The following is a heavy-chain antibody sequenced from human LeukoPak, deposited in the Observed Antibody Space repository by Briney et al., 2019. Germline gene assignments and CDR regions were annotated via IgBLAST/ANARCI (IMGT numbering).Heavy chain of an antibody. CDR2: MNPNSGNT. J-gene: IGHJ4*02. D-gene: IGHD3-22*01. CDR1: GYTFTSYD. V-gene: IGHV1-8*01. CDR3: ARAGSSGYYRDFDY. Sequence: ASVKVSCKASGYTFTSYDINWVRRATGQGREWMGWMNPNSGNTGYAQKFQGRVTMTRNTSISTAYMELSSLRSEDTAVYYCARAGSSGYYRDFDYWGQGTLVTVSS.